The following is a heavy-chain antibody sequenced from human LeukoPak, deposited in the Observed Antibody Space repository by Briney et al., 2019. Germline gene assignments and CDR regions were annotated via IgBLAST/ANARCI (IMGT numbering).Heavy chain of an antibody. J-gene: IGHJ3*02. CDR3: ARPVDAFDI. V-gene: IGHV4-38-2*01. Sequence: SETLSLTCAVSGYSISSGYYWGWIRQPPGKGLEWIGSIYHSGSTYYNPSLKSRVTISVDTSKNQFSLKLSSATAADTAVYYCARPVDAFDIWGQGTMVTVSS. CDR1: GYSISSGYY. CDR2: IYHSGST.